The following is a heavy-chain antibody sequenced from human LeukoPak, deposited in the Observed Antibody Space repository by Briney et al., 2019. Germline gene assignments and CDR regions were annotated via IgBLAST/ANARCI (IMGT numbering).Heavy chain of an antibody. D-gene: IGHD3-22*01. V-gene: IGHV1-69*13. J-gene: IGHJ4*02. Sequence: ASVKVSCKASGGTFSSYAISWVRQAPGQGLEWMGGIIPIFGTANYAQKFQGRVTITADESTSTAYMELSSLRSEDTAVYYCARGSLPYYYDSSGYYFNSWGQGTLVTVSS. CDR3: ARGSLPYYYDSSGYYFNS. CDR2: IIPIFGTA. CDR1: GGTFSSYA.